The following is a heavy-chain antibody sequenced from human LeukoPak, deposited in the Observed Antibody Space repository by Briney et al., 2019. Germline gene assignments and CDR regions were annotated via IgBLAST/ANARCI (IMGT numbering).Heavy chain of an antibody. Sequence: GGSLRLSCAASGFTFSSYSMNWVRQAPGKGLEWVSYISSSSSTIYYADSVKGRFTISRDNAKNSLYLQMNSLRAEDTAVYYCARDSDFNVTPYGMDVWGQGTMVTVSS. J-gene: IGHJ6*02. V-gene: IGHV3-48*04. CDR1: GFTFSSYS. CDR3: ARDSDFNVTPYGMDV. D-gene: IGHD2-21*02. CDR2: ISSSSSTI.